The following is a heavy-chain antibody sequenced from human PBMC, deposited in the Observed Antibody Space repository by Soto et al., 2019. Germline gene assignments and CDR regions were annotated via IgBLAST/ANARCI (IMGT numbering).Heavy chain of an antibody. V-gene: IGHV3-23*01. CDR3: AKERVAGVVYYYYGMDV. J-gene: IGHJ6*02. D-gene: IGHD2-15*01. Sequence: GGSLRLSCAASGFTFSDYAMSWVRQAPGKGLEWVSTISGSGSSTYYADSVKGRFTISRDNSKNTLYLQMNSLRAEDTAVYFCAKERVAGVVYYYYGMDVWGQGXTVTVSS. CDR1: GFTFSDYA. CDR2: ISGSGSST.